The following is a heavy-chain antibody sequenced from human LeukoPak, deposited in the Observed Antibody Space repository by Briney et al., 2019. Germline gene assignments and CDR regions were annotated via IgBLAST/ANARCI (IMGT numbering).Heavy chain of an antibody. CDR1: GFTFSSYG. J-gene: IGHJ4*02. CDR3: ARGTTLYDSSGDDFDY. D-gene: IGHD3-22*01. V-gene: IGHV3-33*01. CDR2: IWYDGSNK. Sequence: GRSLRLSCAASGFTFSSYGMHWVRQAPGKGLEWVAVIWYDGSNKYYADSVKGRFTISRDNSKNTLYLQMNSLRAEDTAVYYCARGTTLYDSSGDDFDYWGQGTLVSVSS.